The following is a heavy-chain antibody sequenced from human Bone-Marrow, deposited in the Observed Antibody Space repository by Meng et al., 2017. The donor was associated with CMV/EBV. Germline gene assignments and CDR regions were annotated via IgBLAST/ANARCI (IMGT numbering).Heavy chain of an antibody. J-gene: IGHJ5*02. CDR3: ARQDYDSSGYSVGWFDP. CDR1: GGSISSYY. D-gene: IGHD3-22*01. Sequence: ETLSLTCTVSGGSISSYYWSWIRQPPGKGLEWMGIIYPGDSDTRYSPSFQGQVTISADKSISTAYLQWSSLKASDTAMYYCARQDYDSSGYSVGWFDPWGQGTLVTVSS. V-gene: IGHV5-51*01. CDR2: IYPGDSDT.